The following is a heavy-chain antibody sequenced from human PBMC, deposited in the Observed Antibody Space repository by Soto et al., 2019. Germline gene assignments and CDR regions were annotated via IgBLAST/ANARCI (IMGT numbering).Heavy chain of an antibody. D-gene: IGHD4-4*01. V-gene: IGHV4-34*01. Sequence: SETLSLTCAVYGGSFSGYYWSWIRQPPGKGLEWIGEINHSGSTNYNPSLKSRVTISVDTSKNQFSLKLSSVSAADTAIYYCARGASNWQYFDYWGQGALVTVSS. CDR2: INHSGST. CDR3: ARGASNWQYFDY. J-gene: IGHJ4*02. CDR1: GGSFSGYY.